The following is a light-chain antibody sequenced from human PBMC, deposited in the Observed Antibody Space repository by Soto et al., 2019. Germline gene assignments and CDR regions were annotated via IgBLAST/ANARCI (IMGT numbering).Light chain of an antibody. CDR3: QHCSNWHPS. J-gene: IGKJ3*01. CDR1: ESVHRN. V-gene: IGKV3-15*01. Sequence: EVVMTQSPATLSVSPGERVTLSCRASESVHRNLPWYHQKPSQGPSLLIYYPSTRATGVPESFTGSAAGTEVTPTISSLQAEDFGVYDCQHCSNWHPSFGAGTKVEIK. CDR2: YPS.